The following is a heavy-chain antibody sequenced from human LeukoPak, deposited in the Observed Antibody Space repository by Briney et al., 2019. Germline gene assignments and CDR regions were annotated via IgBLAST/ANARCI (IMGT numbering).Heavy chain of an antibody. CDR1: GFTFSSYA. D-gene: IGHD5-12*01. CDR2: IWYDGSNK. V-gene: IGHV3-33*01. J-gene: IGHJ4*02. CDR3: ARDQSGYDFGFDY. Sequence: GRSLRLSCAASGFTFSSYAMHWVRQAPGKGLEWVAVIWYDGSNKYYADSVKGRFTISRDNSKNTLYLQMNSLRAEDTAVYYCARDQSGYDFGFDYWGQGTLVTVSS.